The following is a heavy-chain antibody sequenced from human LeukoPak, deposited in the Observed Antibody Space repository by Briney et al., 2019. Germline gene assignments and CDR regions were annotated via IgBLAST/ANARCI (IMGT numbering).Heavy chain of an antibody. D-gene: IGHD3-3*01. J-gene: IGHJ3*02. CDR2: ISGSGGST. CDR3: AKEPRITIFGVVKRGAFDI. Sequence: GGSLRLSCAASGFTFSSYAMSWVRQAPGKGLEWVSAISGSGGSTYYADSVKGRFTISRDNSKNTLYLQMNSLRAEDTAVYYCAKEPRITIFGVVKRGAFDIWGQGTMVTVSS. CDR1: GFTFSSYA. V-gene: IGHV3-23*01.